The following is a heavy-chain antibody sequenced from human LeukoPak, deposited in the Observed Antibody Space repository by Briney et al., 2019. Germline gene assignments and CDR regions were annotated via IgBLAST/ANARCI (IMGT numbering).Heavy chain of an antibody. CDR2: ISGSGGST. CDR3: AKDNYDFWSGSPFDAFDI. V-gene: IGHV3-23*01. J-gene: IGHJ3*02. D-gene: IGHD3-3*01. Sequence: GGSLRLSCAASGFTFSSHAMTWVRQFPGKGLEWVSAISGSGGSTYYADSVKGRFTISRDNSKNTLHLQMNSLRAEDTAVYYCAKDNYDFWSGSPFDAFDIWGQGTMVTVSS. CDR1: GFTFSSHA.